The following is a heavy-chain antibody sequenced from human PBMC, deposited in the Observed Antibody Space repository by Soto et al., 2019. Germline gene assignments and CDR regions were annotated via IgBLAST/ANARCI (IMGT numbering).Heavy chain of an antibody. Sequence: SETLSLTCTVSGGSVSSGSYYWSWIRQPPGKGLEWIGYIYYSGSTNYNPSLKSRVTISVDTSKNQFSLKLSSVTAADTAVYYCAREEDCSGGSCYFDYWGQGTLVTVSS. V-gene: IGHV4-61*01. J-gene: IGHJ4*02. CDR3: AREEDCSGGSCYFDY. CDR2: IYYSGST. D-gene: IGHD2-15*01. CDR1: GGSVSSGSYY.